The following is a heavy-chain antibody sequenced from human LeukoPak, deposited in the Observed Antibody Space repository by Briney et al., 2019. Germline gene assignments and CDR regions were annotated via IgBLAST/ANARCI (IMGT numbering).Heavy chain of an antibody. V-gene: IGHV5-51*01. D-gene: IGHD3-9*01. CDR3: ARQSSSVYFSDY. J-gene: IGHJ4*02. CDR2: IYPGDSDI. Sequence: GESLKISCKGSGYSFTRYWIAWVRQMPRKGLEWMGIIYPGDSDIRYSPTFQGQVTISVDKSISTAYLQWSSLKASDTAVYYCARQSSSVYFSDYWGQGTLVTVSS. CDR1: GYSFTRYW.